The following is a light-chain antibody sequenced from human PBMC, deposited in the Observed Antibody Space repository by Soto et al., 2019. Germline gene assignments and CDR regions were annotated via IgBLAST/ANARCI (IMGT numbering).Light chain of an antibody. CDR1: SSDVGAYNY. CDR3: SSYAGSNNVV. Sequence: QSALTQPPSASGSPGQSVTISCTGTSSDVGAYNYVSWYQQHPGKAPKLMISEVNRPPSGVPDRFSGSKSGNTASLTVSGLQAEDEADYYCSSYAGSNNVVFGGGTKLTVL. V-gene: IGLV2-8*01. CDR2: EVN. J-gene: IGLJ2*01.